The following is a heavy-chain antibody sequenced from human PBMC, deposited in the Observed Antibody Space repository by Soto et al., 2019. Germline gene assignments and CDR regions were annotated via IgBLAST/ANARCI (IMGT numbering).Heavy chain of an antibody. CDR1: GFTFSSYD. V-gene: IGHV3-13*01. CDR2: IGTAGDT. J-gene: IGHJ6*02. D-gene: IGHD5-12*01. CDR3: ARGSYHVGYANYYYGMDV. Sequence: GGSLRLSCAASGFTFSSYDMHWVHQATGKGLEWVSAIGTAGDTYYPGSVKGRFTISRENAKNSLYLQMNSLRAEDTAVYYCARGSYHVGYANYYYGMDVWGQGTTVTVSS.